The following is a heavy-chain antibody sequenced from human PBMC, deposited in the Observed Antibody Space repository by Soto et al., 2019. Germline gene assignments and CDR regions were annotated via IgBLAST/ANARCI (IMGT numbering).Heavy chain of an antibody. V-gene: IGHV3-21*01. D-gene: IGHD2-2*01. CDR3: ARYGAMRDYPYYYYYYGMDV. J-gene: IGHJ6*02. CDR1: GFTFSSYS. CDR2: ISSSSSYI. Sequence: EVQLVESGGGLVKPGGSLRLSCAASGFTFSSYSMKWVRQAPGKGLEWVSSISSSSSYIYYADSVKGRFTISRDNAKNPLYLQMNSLRAEDTAVYFCARYGAMRDYPYYYYYYGMDVWGQGTTVTVSS.